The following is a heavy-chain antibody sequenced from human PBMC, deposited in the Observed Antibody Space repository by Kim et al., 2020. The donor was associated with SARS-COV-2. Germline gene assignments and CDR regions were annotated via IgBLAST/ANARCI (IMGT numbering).Heavy chain of an antibody. CDR2: RCHT. Sequence: RCHTGYAQRFEDRVTMTRNTSINTAYMELSRLTYDDTAIYYCARGSRYFDIWGRGTLVTVSS. V-gene: IGHV1-8*01. J-gene: IGHJ2*01. CDR3: ARGSRYFDI. D-gene: IGHD2-15*01.